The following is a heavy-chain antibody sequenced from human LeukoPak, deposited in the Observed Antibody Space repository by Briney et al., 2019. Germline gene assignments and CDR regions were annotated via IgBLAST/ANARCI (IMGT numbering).Heavy chain of an antibody. D-gene: IGHD4-17*01. J-gene: IGHJ4*02. CDR1: GGSIISYY. Sequence: SETLSLTCTVSGGSIISYYWSWIRQPPGKGLEWIGYIYYSGSTNYNPSLKSRVTISVDTSKNRFSLKLSSVTAADTAVYYCARGKGDIAEYGDYVYFDYWGQGTLVTVSS. V-gene: IGHV4-59*01. CDR3: ARGKGDIAEYGDYVYFDY. CDR2: IYYSGST.